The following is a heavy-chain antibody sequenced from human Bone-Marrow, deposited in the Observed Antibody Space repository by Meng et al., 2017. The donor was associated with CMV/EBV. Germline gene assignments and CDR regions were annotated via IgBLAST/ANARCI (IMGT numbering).Heavy chain of an antibody. CDR2: IRSKAYGGTT. CDR1: GFTFGDYA. V-gene: IGHV3-49*04. Sequence: GESLKISCTASGFTFGDYAMSWVRQAPGKGLEWVGFIRSKAYGGTTEYAASVKGRFTISRDDSKSIAYLQMNSLKTEDTAMYYCTRDGDFWSGYLLAGMDVWGQGTTVTVSS. CDR3: TRDGDFWSGYLLAGMDV. J-gene: IGHJ6*02. D-gene: IGHD3-3*01.